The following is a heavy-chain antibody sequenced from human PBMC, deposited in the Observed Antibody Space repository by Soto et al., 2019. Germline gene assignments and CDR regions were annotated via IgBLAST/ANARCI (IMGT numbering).Heavy chain of an antibody. Sequence: TLSLTLTFSGCAISSGGYYWGLIRQHPGKGLEWIGYIYYSRSTYYNPSLKSRDTISVDTSKDQFSLKLSSVTAEDTAVYYSASHNWNSNYSDYWGKGTLVTISS. CDR2: IYYSRST. CDR3: ASHNWNSNYSDY. CDR1: GCAISSGGYY. J-gene: IGHJ4*02. V-gene: IGHV4-31*02. D-gene: IGHD1-1*01.